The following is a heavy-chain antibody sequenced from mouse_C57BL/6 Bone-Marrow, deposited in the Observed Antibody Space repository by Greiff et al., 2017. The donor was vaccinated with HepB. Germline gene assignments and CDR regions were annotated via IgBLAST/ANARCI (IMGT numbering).Heavy chain of an antibody. Sequence: ESGPGLVKPSQSLSLTCSVTGYSITSGYYWNWIRQFPGNKLEWMGYISYDGSNNYNPSLKNRISITRDTSKNQFFLKLNSVTTEDTATYYCARESGTGWFAYWGQGTLVTVSA. CDR3: ARESGTGWFAY. D-gene: IGHD3-3*01. V-gene: IGHV3-6*01. CDR2: ISYDGSN. CDR1: GYSITSGYY. J-gene: IGHJ3*01.